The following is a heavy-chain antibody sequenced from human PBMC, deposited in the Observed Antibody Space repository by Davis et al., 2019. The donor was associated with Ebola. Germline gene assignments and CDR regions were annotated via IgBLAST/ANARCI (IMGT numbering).Heavy chain of an antibody. CDR3: ARGLGKLDY. CDR2: INHSGST. J-gene: IGHJ4*02. CDR1: GGSISSGGYY. V-gene: IGHV4-39*07. D-gene: IGHD4-23*01. Sequence: PSETLSLTCTVSGGSISSGGYYWSWIRQPPGKGLEWIGEINHSGSTNYNPSLKSRVTISVDTSKNQFSLKLSSVTAADTAVYYYARGLGKLDYWGQGTLVTVSS.